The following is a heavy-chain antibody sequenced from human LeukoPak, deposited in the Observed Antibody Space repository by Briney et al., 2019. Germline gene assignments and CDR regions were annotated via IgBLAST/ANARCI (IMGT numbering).Heavy chain of an antibody. J-gene: IGHJ4*02. CDR1: GGSFSGYY. CDR3: ARDGWLDYFDY. Sequence: PSETLSLTCAVYGGSFSGYYWSWIRQPPGKGLEWIGEINRSGSTNYNPSLKSRVTISVDTSKNQFSLKLSSVTAADTAVYYCARDGWLDYFDYWGQGTLVTVSS. CDR2: INRSGST. D-gene: IGHD5-24*01. V-gene: IGHV4-34*01.